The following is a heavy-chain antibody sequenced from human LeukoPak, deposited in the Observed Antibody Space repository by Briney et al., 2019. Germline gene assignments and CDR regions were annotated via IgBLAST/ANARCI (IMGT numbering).Heavy chain of an antibody. D-gene: IGHD2-15*01. V-gene: IGHV1-3*01. CDR3: ARADMVVAATYYFDY. J-gene: IGHJ4*02. CDR1: GYTFTSYA. Sequence: ASVKVSCKASGYTFTSYAMHWVRQAPGQRLEWMGWINAGNGNTKYSQKFRGRVTITRDTSASTANMELSSLRSEDTAVYYCARADMVVAATYYFDYWGQGTLVAVSS. CDR2: INAGNGNT.